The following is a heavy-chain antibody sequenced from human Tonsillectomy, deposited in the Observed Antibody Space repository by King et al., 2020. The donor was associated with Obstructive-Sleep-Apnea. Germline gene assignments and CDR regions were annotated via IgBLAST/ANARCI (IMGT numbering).Heavy chain of an antibody. CDR3: AKEDGGYSSSSQPVDY. CDR2: ISYDGSNNGSIK. V-gene: IGHV3-30*18. J-gene: IGHJ4*02. Sequence: QLVQSGGGVVQPGRSLRLSCAASGFTFSTYGMHWVRQAPGKGLAWGAVISYDGSNNGSIKYYADSVNGRFTISRDNSKNTLDLQMNSLRAEDTAVYFCAKEDGGYSSSSQPVDYWGQGTLVTVSS. D-gene: IGHD6-13*01. CDR1: GFTFSTYG.